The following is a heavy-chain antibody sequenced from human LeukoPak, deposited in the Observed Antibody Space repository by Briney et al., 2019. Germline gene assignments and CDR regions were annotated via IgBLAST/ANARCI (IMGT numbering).Heavy chain of an antibody. D-gene: IGHD3-10*02. CDR1: GFTFSSYE. CDR2: ISSSGSTI. Sequence: GGSLRLSCAASGFTFSSYEMNWVRQAPGKGLEGVSYISSSGSTIYYADSVKGRFTISRDNAKNSLYLQMDSLRAGDTAVYYCAELGITMIGGVWGKGTTVTIS. CDR3: AELGITMIGGV. V-gene: IGHV3-48*03. J-gene: IGHJ6*03.